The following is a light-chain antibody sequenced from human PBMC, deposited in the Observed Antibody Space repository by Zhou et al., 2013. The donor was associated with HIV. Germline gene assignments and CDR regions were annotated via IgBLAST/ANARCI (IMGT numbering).Light chain of an antibody. CDR3: QQYNSYSLT. CDR2: DAS. V-gene: IGKV1-33*01. Sequence: DIQMTQSPSSLSASVGDRVTITCQASQDISNYLNWYQQKPGKAPNLLIYDASNLETGVPSRFSGSGSGTEFTLTISSLQPDDFATYYCQQYNSYSLTFGGGTKVEIK. CDR1: QDISNY. J-gene: IGKJ4*01.